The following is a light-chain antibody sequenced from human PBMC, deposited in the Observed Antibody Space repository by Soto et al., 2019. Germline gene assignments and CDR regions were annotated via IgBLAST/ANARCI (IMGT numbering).Light chain of an antibody. J-gene: IGKJ4*01. Sequence: IRLTQSPGTLSLPPGERATLSCRASQSVFNNHIGWYQQKPGQAPRRLIFGASFRATGIPDRFSGSGSGADFTLTISRLEPEDFAVYYCQQYGSSPPLPFGGGAKVDI. CDR2: GAS. CDR1: QSVFNNH. CDR3: QQYGSSPPLP. V-gene: IGKV3-20*01.